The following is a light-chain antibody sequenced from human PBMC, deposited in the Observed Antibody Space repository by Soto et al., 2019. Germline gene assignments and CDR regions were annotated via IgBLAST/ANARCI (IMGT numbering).Light chain of an antibody. V-gene: IGKV3-15*01. CDR3: QQYDNWPLT. CDR2: GAS. Sequence: EIVMTQSPATLPVSPGERATLSCRASQSVSSNLAWYQQKPGQAPRFLIYGASTRATGIPARFSGSGSGTEFTLTISSLQSEDFAVYYCQQYDNWPLTFGLGTKVEIK. CDR1: QSVSSN. J-gene: IGKJ4*01.